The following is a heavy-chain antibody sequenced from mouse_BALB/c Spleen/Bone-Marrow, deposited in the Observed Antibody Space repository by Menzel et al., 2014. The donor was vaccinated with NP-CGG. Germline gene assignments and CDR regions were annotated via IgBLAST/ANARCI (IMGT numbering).Heavy chain of an antibody. CDR3: TRSITTVIAARARNY. V-gene: IGHV1-5*01. CDR1: GHTFTSYW. D-gene: IGHD1-1*01. CDR2: IYPGNSDT. Sequence: VQLQQSGAVLARSGASAKMSCKASGHTFTSYWMHWVKQRPGQGLEWIGGIYPGNSDTSYNQKFKGKDKLTAVTSTSAAYMDLSSLTKEDSAVYYCTRSITTVIAARARNYGSEVASVTVSS. J-gene: IGHJ4*01.